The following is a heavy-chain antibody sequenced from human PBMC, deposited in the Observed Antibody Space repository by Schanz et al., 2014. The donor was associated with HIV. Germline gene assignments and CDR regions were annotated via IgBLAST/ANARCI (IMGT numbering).Heavy chain of an antibody. D-gene: IGHD3-10*01. J-gene: IGHJ6*02. CDR2: ISGSGSTT. Sequence: EVQLLESGGGLAQPGGSLRLSCVASGFMFRNYAMSWVRQAPGKGLEWVSCISGSGSTTYFADSVKGRFTISRDNSKNTLFLQMSSLRAEDTAVYYCARGSGPYYYYYGMDVWGQGTTVTVSS. V-gene: IGHV3-23*01. CDR3: ARGSGPYYYYYGMDV. CDR1: GFMFRNYA.